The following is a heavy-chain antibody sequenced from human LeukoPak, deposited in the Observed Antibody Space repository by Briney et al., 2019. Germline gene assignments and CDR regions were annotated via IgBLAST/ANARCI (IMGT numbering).Heavy chain of an antibody. V-gene: IGHV3-23*01. Sequence: PGGSLRLSCAASGFTFSIPATGWVRQAPGKGLEWVSSIKGGGGDPFYADSVKGRFTISRDNSKNTLFLQLNSLRAEDTAVYYCAKGGHDYNPFYWWGQGTLVTVSS. D-gene: IGHD4-11*01. J-gene: IGHJ4*02. CDR2: IKGGGGDP. CDR1: GFTFSIPA. CDR3: AKGGHDYNPFYW.